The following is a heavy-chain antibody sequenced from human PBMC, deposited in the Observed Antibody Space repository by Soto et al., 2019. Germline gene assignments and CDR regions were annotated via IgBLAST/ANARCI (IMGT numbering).Heavy chain of an antibody. J-gene: IGHJ5*02. V-gene: IGHV4-31*03. CDR2: IFHSGST. CDR3: VRGGIAGHWFDP. D-gene: IGHD2-21*01. CDR1: RAFINSGGFY. Sequence: QVQLQESGPGLVQPSETLSLTCSVSRAFINSGGFYYSWIRQPPGKGLEWLGYIFHSGSTLYTPSLRGRLTLSADTSRNQLCLHLTSVTAADTAVYYCVRGGIAGHWFDPWGQGILVPVSS.